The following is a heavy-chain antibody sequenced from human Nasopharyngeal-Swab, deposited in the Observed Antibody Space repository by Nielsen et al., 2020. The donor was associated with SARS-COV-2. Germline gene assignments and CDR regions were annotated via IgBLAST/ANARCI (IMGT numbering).Heavy chain of an antibody. CDR2: ISSSGSTI. CDR3: ARGLVLLWFGESITFDY. Sequence: GESLKISCAASGFTFSSYAMSWVRQAPGKGLEWVSAISSSGSTIYYADSVKGRFTISRDNAKNSLYLQMNSLRAEDTAVYYCARGLVLLWFGESITFDYWGQGTLVTVSS. V-gene: IGHV3-48*03. CDR1: GFTFSSYA. J-gene: IGHJ4*02. D-gene: IGHD3-10*01.